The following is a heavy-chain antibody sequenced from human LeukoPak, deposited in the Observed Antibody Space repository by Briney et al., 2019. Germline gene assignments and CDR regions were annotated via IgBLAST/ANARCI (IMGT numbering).Heavy chain of an antibody. D-gene: IGHD5-18*01. CDR3: ARGDTAMVYGVGYYYMDV. J-gene: IGHJ6*03. Sequence: GGSLRLSCAASGFTFSSYAMHWVRQAPGKGLEHVSAISSNGGSTYYANSVKGRFTISRDNSKNTLYLQMGSLRAEDMAVYYCARGDTAMVYGVGYYYMDVWGKGTTVTVSS. CDR2: ISSNGGST. V-gene: IGHV3-64*01. CDR1: GFTFSSYA.